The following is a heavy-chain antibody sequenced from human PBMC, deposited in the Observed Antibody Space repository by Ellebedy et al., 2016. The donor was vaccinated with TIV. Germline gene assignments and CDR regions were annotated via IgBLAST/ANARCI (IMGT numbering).Heavy chain of an antibody. Sequence: PGGSLRLSCAASGFSISSHRMHWVRQAAGKGLVWVSHISSDGSDTSYADSVKGRFIISRDNAENTLDLQMSSLRAEDTALYYCARHTGGHGFYIWGQGTMVTVSP. CDR2: ISSDGSDT. J-gene: IGHJ3*02. V-gene: IGHV3-74*01. CDR1: GFSISSHR. D-gene: IGHD1-14*01. CDR3: ARHTGGHGFYI.